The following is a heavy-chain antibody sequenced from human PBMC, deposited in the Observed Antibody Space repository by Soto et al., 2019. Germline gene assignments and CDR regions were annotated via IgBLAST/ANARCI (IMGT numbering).Heavy chain of an antibody. CDR2: INHSGST. D-gene: IGHD2-2*01. V-gene: IGHV4-34*01. Sequence: SETLSLTCAVFGGSFSGYYWSWIRQPPEKGLEWIGEINHSGSTNYNPSLKSRVTISVDTSKNQFSLKLSSVTAADTAVYYCARVVVPAATGDPWGQGTLVTVSS. CDR3: ARVVVPAATGDP. CDR1: GGSFSGYY. J-gene: IGHJ5*02.